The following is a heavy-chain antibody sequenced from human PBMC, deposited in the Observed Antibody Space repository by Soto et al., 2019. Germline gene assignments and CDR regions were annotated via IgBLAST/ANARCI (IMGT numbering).Heavy chain of an antibody. Sequence: PGGSLRLSCAASGFTFSSYWMSWVRQAPGKGLEWAANIEQDGSEKDYVDSVKGRFTISRDNAKNSLYLQMNSLRAEDTAVYYCARDGREGSSWRYYFDSWGQGALVTVSS. D-gene: IGHD6-13*01. CDR1: GFTFSSYW. CDR2: IEQDGSEK. CDR3: ARDGREGSSWRYYFDS. V-gene: IGHV3-7*01. J-gene: IGHJ4*02.